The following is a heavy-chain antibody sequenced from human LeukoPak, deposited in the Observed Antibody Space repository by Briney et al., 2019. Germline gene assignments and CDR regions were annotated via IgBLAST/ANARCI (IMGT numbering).Heavy chain of an antibody. CDR2: ISSSSNYI. CDR3: ARESPEWRYFDY. V-gene: IGHV3-21*01. J-gene: IGHJ4*02. Sequence: GGSLRLSCAASGLTVSNSYMSWLRQAPGKGLEWVSSISSSSNYIYYADSVKGRFTISRDNAKNSLYLQMNSLRAEDTAVYYCARESPEWRYFDYWGQGTLVTVSS. CDR1: GLTVSNSY. D-gene: IGHD2-8*01.